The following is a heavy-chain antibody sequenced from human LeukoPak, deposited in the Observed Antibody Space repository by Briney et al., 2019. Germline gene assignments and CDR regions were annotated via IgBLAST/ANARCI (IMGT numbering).Heavy chain of an antibody. CDR3: ARGKVQTSPFDP. D-gene: IGHD1-1*01. CDR1: GYTFTSYD. V-gene: IGHV1-8*01. CDR2: MNPNSGNT. Sequence: ASVKVSCKASGYTFTSYDINWVRQATGQGLEWMGWMNPNSGNTGYAQKFQGRVTMTRNTSINTAYMELSSLRSEDTAVYYCARGKVQTSPFDPWGQGTLVTVSS. J-gene: IGHJ5*02.